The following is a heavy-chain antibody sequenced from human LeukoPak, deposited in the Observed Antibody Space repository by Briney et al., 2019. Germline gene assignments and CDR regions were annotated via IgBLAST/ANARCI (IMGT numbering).Heavy chain of an antibody. V-gene: IGHV1-69*13. D-gene: IGHD3-10*01. CDR3: ARDPLDRGFRGE. J-gene: IGHJ4*02. CDR2: IIPIFGTA. CDR1: GGTFSSYA. Sequence: ASVKVSCKASGGTFSSYAISRVRQAPGQGLEWMGGIIPIFGTANYAQKFQGRVTITADESTSTAYMELSSLRSEDTAVYYCARDPLDRGFRGEWGQGTLVTVSS.